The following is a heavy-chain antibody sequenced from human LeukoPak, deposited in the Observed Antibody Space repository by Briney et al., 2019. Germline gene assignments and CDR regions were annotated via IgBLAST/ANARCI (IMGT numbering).Heavy chain of an antibody. J-gene: IGHJ4*02. CDR3: ARDLLYCSGGSCYMHYFDY. CDR2: INHSGST. V-gene: IGHV4-34*01. CDR1: GGSFSTYY. D-gene: IGHD2-15*01. Sequence: SETLSLTCAVYGGSFSTYYWSWIRQPPGKGLEWIGEINHSGSTNYNPSLKSRVTISGDTSKNQFSLNLTSVTAADTAVYYCARDLLYCSGGSCYMHYFDYWGQGTLVTVSS.